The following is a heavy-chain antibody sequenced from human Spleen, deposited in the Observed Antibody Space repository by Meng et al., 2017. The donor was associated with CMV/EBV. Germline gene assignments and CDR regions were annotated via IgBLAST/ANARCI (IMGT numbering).Heavy chain of an antibody. Sequence: GESLKISCAASGFTFSSYWMSWVRQAPGKGLEWVSIIYSGDNSTYYADSVKGRFTISRDNSKNTLYLQMNSLRAEDTAVYYCAKDFCHGSTDCTNYYYYGVDVWGQGTTVTVSS. J-gene: IGHJ6*02. CDR2: IYSGDNST. D-gene: IGHD2-2*01. CDR1: GFTFSSYW. V-gene: IGHV3-23*03. CDR3: AKDFCHGSTDCTNYYYYGVDV.